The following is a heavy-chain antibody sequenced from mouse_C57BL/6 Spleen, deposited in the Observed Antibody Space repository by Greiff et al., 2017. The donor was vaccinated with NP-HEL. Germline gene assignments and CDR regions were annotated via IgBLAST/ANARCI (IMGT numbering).Heavy chain of an antibody. V-gene: IGHV1-80*01. CDR1: GYAFSSYW. J-gene: IGHJ2*01. CDR3: AREDYGSRFDY. Sequence: LVESGAELVKPGASVKISCKASGYAFSSYWMNWVKQRPGKGREWIGQIYPGDGDANYNGKFKGKATLTADKTSSTAYMQLSSLTSEDSAVYFCAREDYGSRFDYWGQGTTLTVSS. CDR2: IYPGDGDA. D-gene: IGHD1-1*01.